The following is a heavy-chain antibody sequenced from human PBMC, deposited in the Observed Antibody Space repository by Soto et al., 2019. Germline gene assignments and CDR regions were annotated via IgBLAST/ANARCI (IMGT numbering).Heavy chain of an antibody. D-gene: IGHD6-13*01. J-gene: IGHJ4*02. CDR3: ASLGQLPGIAAAGLGY. Sequence: GGSLRLSCAASGFTFSSYWMSWVRQAPGKGLEWVANIKQDGSEKYYVDSVKGRFTISRDNAKNSLYLQMNSLRAEDTAVYYCASLGQLPGIAAAGLGYWGQGTLVTVSS. CDR2: IKQDGSEK. CDR1: GFTFSSYW. V-gene: IGHV3-7*05.